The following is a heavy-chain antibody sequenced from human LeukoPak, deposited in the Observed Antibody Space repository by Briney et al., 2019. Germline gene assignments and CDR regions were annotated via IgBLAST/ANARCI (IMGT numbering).Heavy chain of an antibody. D-gene: IGHD6-13*01. CDR1: GFTFSSYG. Sequence: GGSLRLSCSASGFTFSSYGMYWARQPPGKGLEYVSVISSNGGTTDYAHSVKGRFTISRDNSKNTLYLQMSSLRPEDTAVYYCVKSFSSSWYAGFDYWGQGTLVTVSS. V-gene: IGHV3-64D*06. CDR2: ISSNGGTT. J-gene: IGHJ4*02. CDR3: VKSFSSSWYAGFDY.